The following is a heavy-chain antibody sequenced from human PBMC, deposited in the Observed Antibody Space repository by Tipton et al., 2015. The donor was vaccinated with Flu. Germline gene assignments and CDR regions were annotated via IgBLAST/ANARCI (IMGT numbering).Heavy chain of an antibody. D-gene: IGHD6-19*01. CDR3: ARGVAVAMYFQH. CDR2: IYHSGST. Sequence: TLSLTCTVSGGSISSSTYYWGWIRQPPGKGLEWVGNIYHSGSTYYNPSLKSRVTISLDTSKNQFSLKLRSVTAADTAVYYCARGVAVAMYFQHWGQGTLVTVSS. V-gene: IGHV4-39*07. CDR1: GGSISSSTYY. J-gene: IGHJ1*01.